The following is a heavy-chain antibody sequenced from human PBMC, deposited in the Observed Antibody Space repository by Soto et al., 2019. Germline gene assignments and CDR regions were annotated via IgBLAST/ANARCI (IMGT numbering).Heavy chain of an antibody. CDR3: AKGEIAVAGIPEDFQQ. V-gene: IGHV3-30*18. J-gene: IGHJ1*01. D-gene: IGHD6-19*01. Sequence: GGSLRLSCAASGFTFSSYGMHWVRQAPGKGLEWVAVISYDGSNKYYADSVKGRFTISRDNSKNTLYLQMNSLRAEDTAVYYCAKGEIAVAGIPEDFQQWGQGTMVTGSS. CDR2: ISYDGSNK. CDR1: GFTFSSYG.